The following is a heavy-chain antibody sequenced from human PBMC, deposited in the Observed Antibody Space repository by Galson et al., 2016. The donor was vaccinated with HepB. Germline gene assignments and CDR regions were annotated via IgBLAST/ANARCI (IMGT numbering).Heavy chain of an antibody. CDR1: GYTFTDYY. J-gene: IGHJ6*02. CDR3: SRGDTLRFLGGAGNGVDV. V-gene: IGHV1-2*02. CDR2: ISPKSGGT. D-gene: IGHD3-3*01. Sequence: SVKVSCKASGYTFTDYYMHWVRQAPGQGLEWMGWISPKSGGTNYAQKFQGRVTMTRDTSSSTAYMDLSRLKSDDAAVYSCSRGDTLRFLGGAGNGVDVWGQGTTVTVSS.